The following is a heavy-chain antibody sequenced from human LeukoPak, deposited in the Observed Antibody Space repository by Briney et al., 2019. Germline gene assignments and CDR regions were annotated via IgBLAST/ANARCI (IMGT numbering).Heavy chain of an antibody. Sequence: PRGSLRLSCAAAGFGFSVYWMHWVRQVPWGGLVWDAHINEDGTSGSQADSVKGRFTISRGKAKQTTCLQMNSLIVTGTAVYYCARVPTTSYCFGQWGQGSLVIVSS. CDR1: GFGFSVYW. J-gene: IGHJ4*02. CDR3: ARVPTTSYCFGQ. CDR2: INEDGTSG. D-gene: IGHD5-18*01. V-gene: IGHV3-74*01.